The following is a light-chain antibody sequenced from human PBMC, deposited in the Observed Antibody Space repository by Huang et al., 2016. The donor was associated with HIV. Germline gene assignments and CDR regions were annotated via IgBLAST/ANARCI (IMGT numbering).Light chain of an antibody. CDR1: QGIGSY. V-gene: IGKV1-9*01. CDR2: AAS. J-gene: IGKJ4*01. CDR3: QQLNSYPSLT. Sequence: IQLTQFPSSLSASVGDRVTITCRASQGIGSYLAWYQQKPGKAPNLLIYAASTLQSGVPSRVSGGGSGRDFTLTISSLQPEDFATYYCQQLNSYPSLTFGRGTKVEIK.